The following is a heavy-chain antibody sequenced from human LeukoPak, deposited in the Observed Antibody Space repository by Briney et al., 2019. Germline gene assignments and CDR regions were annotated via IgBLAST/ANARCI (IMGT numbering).Heavy chain of an antibody. V-gene: IGHV3-30-3*01. CDR1: GFTFSSYA. Sequence: GGSLRLSCAASGFTFSSYAMHWVRQAPGKGLEWVAVISYDGSNKYYADSVKGRFTISRDNSKNTLYLQMNSLRAEDTAVYYCAREDDWNYEDYWGQGTLVTVSS. J-gene: IGHJ4*02. CDR2: ISYDGSNK. D-gene: IGHD1-7*01. CDR3: AREDDWNYEDY.